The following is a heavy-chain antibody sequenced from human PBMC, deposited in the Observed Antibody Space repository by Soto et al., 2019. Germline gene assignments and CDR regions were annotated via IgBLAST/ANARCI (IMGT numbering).Heavy chain of an antibody. D-gene: IGHD2-2*01. CDR3: AGYCSSTSCYDAGMDV. CDR1: GGSISSSNW. Sequence: QVQLQESGPGLVKPSGTLSLTCAVSGGSISSSNWWSWVRQPPGKGLEWIGEISHSGSTNYNPSLQSRVTISVDKSKNQFSLKLSSVTAADTAVYYCAGYCSSTSCYDAGMDVWGQGTTVTVSS. CDR2: ISHSGST. V-gene: IGHV4-4*02. J-gene: IGHJ6*02.